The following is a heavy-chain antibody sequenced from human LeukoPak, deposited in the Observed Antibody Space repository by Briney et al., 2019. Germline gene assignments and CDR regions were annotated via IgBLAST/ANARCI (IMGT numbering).Heavy chain of an antibody. Sequence: SETLSLTCTVSGGSISSSSYYWGWIRQPPGKGLEWIGSIDYSGSTYYNPSLKSRVTISVDTSKNQFSLKLSSVTAADTAVYYCARHLGSGYQLLYYFDYWGQGTLVTVSS. CDR1: GGSISSSSYY. CDR2: IDYSGST. CDR3: ARHLGSGYQLLYYFDY. V-gene: IGHV4-39*01. D-gene: IGHD2-2*01. J-gene: IGHJ4*02.